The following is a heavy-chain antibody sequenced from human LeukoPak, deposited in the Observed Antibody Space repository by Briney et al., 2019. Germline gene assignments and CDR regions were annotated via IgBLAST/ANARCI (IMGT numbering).Heavy chain of an antibody. CDR1: GGTFSSYA. D-gene: IGHD6-13*01. V-gene: IGHV1-69*04. J-gene: IGHJ3*02. CDR3: ASRAGNSSSWYEDDAFDI. CDR2: IIPIRGIA. Sequence: ASVNVSCKASGGTFSSYASSWGRQAPGQGLEWMGRIIPIRGIANYAQTLQGRVTITAANSTSTAYMDLSSLSSEDPAVYYCASRAGNSSSWYEDDAFDIWGQGTMVTVSS.